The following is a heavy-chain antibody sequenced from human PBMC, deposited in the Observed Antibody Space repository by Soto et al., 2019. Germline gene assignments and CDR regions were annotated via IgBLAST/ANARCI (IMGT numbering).Heavy chain of an antibody. Sequence: GGSLRLSCAASGFTFSSYAMSWVRRAPGKGLEWVSAISGSGGSTYYADSVKGRLTISRDNAKNRLYLQMNSLRAEDTAVYYCGKKFTDKKLGDSRGGDCDPYYGMDGWGQGTTVTVSS. J-gene: IGHJ6*02. V-gene: IGHV3-23*01. CDR3: GKKFTDKKLGDSRGGDCDPYYGMDG. CDR2: ISGSGGST. CDR1: GFTFSSYA. D-gene: IGHD2-21*02.